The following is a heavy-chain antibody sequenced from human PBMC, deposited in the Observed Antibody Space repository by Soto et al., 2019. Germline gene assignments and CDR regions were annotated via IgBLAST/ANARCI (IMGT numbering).Heavy chain of an antibody. CDR3: AKDRQAYDFRSGYYVDWFDP. CDR1: GFTFSTYV. CDR2: IGGSGGST. J-gene: IGHJ5*02. Sequence: EVQLLESGGGLVQPGGSLRLSCAASGFTFSTYVMVWVRQAPGKGLEWVSAIGGSGGSTYYADSVQGRFTITRDNSKNTLYLQMNSLRAEDTAVYYCAKDRQAYDFRSGYYVDWFDPWGQGTLVTVSS. V-gene: IGHV3-23*01. D-gene: IGHD3-3*01.